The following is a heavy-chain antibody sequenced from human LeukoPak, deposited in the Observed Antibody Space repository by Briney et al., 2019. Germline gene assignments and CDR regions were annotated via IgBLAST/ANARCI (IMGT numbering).Heavy chain of an antibody. CDR2: INPNSGGT. CDR1: GYTFTGYY. V-gene: IGHV1-2*04. J-gene: IGHJ4*02. D-gene: IGHD6-13*01. Sequence: ASVKVSCKASGYTFTGYYMHWVRQAPGQGLEWTGWINPNSGGTNYAQKFQGWVTMTRDTSISTAYMELSRLRSDDTAVYYCARGDLIAAAGTFDYWGQGTLVTVSS. CDR3: ARGDLIAAAGTFDY.